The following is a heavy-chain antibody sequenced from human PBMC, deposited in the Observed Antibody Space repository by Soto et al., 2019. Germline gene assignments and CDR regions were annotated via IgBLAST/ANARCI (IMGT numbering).Heavy chain of an antibody. V-gene: IGHV3-23*01. Sequence: GSLRLSCSASGFTFSSYSMNWVRQAPGKGLEWVSSVSANGRNTYYADSVKGRFTVSRDKSKNALFLHLDSLRVEDTAIYYCAKDLSSLGWLASGAPFYXWGPGSLVTVSX. CDR1: GFTFSSYS. CDR2: VSANGRNT. CDR3: AKDLSSLGWLASGAPFYX. J-gene: IGHJ4*02. D-gene: IGHD3-22*01.